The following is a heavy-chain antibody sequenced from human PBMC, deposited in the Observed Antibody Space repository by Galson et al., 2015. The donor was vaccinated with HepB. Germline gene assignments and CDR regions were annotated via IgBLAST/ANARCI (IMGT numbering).Heavy chain of an antibody. CDR3: GKDPVRASYRPYGMDV. CDR1: GFTFNSYA. J-gene: IGHJ6*02. V-gene: IGHV3-23*01. D-gene: IGHD5-18*01. Sequence: SLRLSCAASGFTFNSYAMSWVRQAPGKGLEWVSSIRGRGDNTYYAASVKGRFHISRDNSKKLVFLQMNNLRAEDTALYYCGKDPVRASYRPYGMDVWGQGTTVTVSS. CDR2: IRGRGDNT.